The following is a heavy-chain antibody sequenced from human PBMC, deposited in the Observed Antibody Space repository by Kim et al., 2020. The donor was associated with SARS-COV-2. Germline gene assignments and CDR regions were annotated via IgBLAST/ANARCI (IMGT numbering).Heavy chain of an antibody. J-gene: IGHJ4*02. V-gene: IGHV3-48*02. D-gene: IGHD6-19*01. Sequence: GGSLRLSCAVSGFTFSNFGMNWVRQAPGKGLEWVSYISASSTTIYYADSVKGRFTISRDNAKNSLYLQMNSLTDEDTAVYYCARASPSGWFYWGQGTLVTVSS. CDR2: ISASSTTI. CDR3: ARASPSGWFY. CDR1: GFTFSNFG.